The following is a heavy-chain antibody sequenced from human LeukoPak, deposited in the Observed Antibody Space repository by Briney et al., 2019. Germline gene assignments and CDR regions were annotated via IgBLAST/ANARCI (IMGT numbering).Heavy chain of an antibody. D-gene: IGHD3-3*01. Sequence: GGSLRLSCAASGFTFTNYAMNWARQAPGKGLEWVSTISGSGGSTYYADSVKGRFTISRDNSKNTLHLQMNSLRADDTAVYYCAKGQDFDFWSGSRFDPWGQGTLVTVSS. CDR1: GFTFTNYA. CDR3: AKGQDFDFWSGSRFDP. CDR2: ISGSGGST. J-gene: IGHJ5*02. V-gene: IGHV3-23*01.